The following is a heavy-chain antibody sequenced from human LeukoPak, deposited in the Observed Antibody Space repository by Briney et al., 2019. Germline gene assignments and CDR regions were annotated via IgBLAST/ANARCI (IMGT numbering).Heavy chain of an antibody. Sequence: GGSLRLSCAASGLTFSTYTMNWVRQAPGKGLEWVSSISRSSIFRYFADSVKGRFTISRDNGKNSLYLQMNSLRAEDTAVYYCARAYSGSYPRYYYYYDMDVWGKQTTVTVSS. CDR2: ISRSSIFR. D-gene: IGHD1-26*01. CDR1: GLTFSTYT. V-gene: IGHV3-21*01. CDR3: ARAYSGSYPRYYYYYDMDV. J-gene: IGHJ6*03.